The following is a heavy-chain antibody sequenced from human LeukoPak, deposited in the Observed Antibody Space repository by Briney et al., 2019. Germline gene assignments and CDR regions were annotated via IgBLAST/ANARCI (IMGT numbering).Heavy chain of an antibody. CDR2: NYYSGST. V-gene: IGHV4-59*01. D-gene: IGHD3-10*01. CDR3: ARGDMVRAYFDY. J-gene: IGHJ4*02. Sequence: PSETLSLTCTVSGGSISTYYWSWIRQPPGKGLEWIGYNYYSGSTNYNPSLKSRVTISVDTSKNQFSLKLSSVTAADTAVYYCARGDMVRAYFDYWGQGTLVTVSS. CDR1: GGSISTYY.